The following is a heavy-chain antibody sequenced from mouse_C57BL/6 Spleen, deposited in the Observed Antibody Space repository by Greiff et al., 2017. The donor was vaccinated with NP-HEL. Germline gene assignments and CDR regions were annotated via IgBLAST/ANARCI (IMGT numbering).Heavy chain of an antibody. CDR3: ARFGSSYEGFAY. CDR2: IDPSDSYT. J-gene: IGHJ3*01. D-gene: IGHD1-1*01. Sequence: VQLQQPGAELVMPGASVKLSCKASGYTFTSYWMHWVKQRPGQGLEWIGEIDPSDSYTNYNQKFKGKSTLTVDKSSSTAYMQLSSLTSEDSAVYYCARFGSSYEGFAYWGQGTLVTVSA. CDR1: GYTFTSYW. V-gene: IGHV1-69*01.